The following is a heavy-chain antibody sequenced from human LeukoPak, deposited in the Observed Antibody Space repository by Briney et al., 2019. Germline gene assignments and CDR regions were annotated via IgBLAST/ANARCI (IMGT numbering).Heavy chain of an antibody. V-gene: IGHV1-69*04. CDR3: ARDEWGGCSSTSCYMNY. Sequence: ASVKVSCKASGGTFSSYAISWVRQAPGQGLEWMGRIIPILGIANYAQKFQGRVTITADKSTSTAYMELSSLRSEDTAVYCCARDEWGGCSSTSCYMNYWGQGTLVTVSS. J-gene: IGHJ4*02. CDR2: IIPILGIA. CDR1: GGTFSSYA. D-gene: IGHD2-2*01.